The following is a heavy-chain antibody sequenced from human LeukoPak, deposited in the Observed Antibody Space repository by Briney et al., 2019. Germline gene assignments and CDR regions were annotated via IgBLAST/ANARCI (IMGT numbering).Heavy chain of an antibody. CDR2: IYYSGST. CDR1: GGSISSGGYY. CDR3: ARVWSSEWELLYYFDY. D-gene: IGHD1-26*01. J-gene: IGHJ4*02. V-gene: IGHV4-31*03. Sequence: SETLSLTCTVSGGSISSGGYYWSWIRQHPGKGLEWIGYIYYSGSTYYNPSLKSRVTISVDTSKNQFSLKLSSVTAADTAVYYCARVWSSEWELLYYFDYWGQGTLVTVPS.